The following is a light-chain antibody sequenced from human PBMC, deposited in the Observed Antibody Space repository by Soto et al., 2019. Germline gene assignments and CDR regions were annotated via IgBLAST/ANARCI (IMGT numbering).Light chain of an antibody. J-gene: IGKJ5*01. CDR2: AAS. CDR1: QGISDY. Sequence: DIQMTQSPSSLSASLGDRVTITCRASQGISDYLAWYQHKPGKVPKLLIYAASTLETGVPSRFSGSGSGTDFTFTISILQPEDIATYYYQQYDNLPITFGQGTRLEIK. CDR3: QQYDNLPIT. V-gene: IGKV1-33*01.